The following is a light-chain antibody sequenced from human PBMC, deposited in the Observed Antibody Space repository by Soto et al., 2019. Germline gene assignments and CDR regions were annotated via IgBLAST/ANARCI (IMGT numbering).Light chain of an antibody. V-gene: IGKV1-39*01. J-gene: IGKJ1*01. CDR3: QQSSTTPWT. Sequence: DIHLTQSPSTLSASVGDRVTITCRASQSISSYLNWYQQKPGKAPKLLIYAASSLQSGVPPRFSGSGSGTDFTLTINNLQPEDFATYYCQQSSTTPWTFGQG. CDR2: AAS. CDR1: QSISSY.